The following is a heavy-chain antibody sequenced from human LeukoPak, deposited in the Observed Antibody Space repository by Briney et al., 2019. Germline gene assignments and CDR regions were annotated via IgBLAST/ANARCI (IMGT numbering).Heavy chain of an antibody. D-gene: IGHD3-10*01. J-gene: IGHJ6*02. Sequence: ASVKVSCKASGYTFTSYDINWVRQATGQGLEWMGWMNPNSGDTGYAQKFQGRVTMTRNTSISTAYMELSSLRSEDTAVYYCARARRITMVRGVLRYGMDVWGQGTTVTVSS. CDR2: MNPNSGDT. CDR1: GYTFTSYD. CDR3: ARARRITMVRGVLRYGMDV. V-gene: IGHV1-8*01.